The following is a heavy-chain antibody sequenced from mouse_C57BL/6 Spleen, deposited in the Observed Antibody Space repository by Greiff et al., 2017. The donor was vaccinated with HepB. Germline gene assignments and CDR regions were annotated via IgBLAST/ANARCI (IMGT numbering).Heavy chain of an antibody. J-gene: IGHJ1*03. CDR2: NYPGDGDT. Sequence: VQLQQSGAELVKPGASVKISCKASGYAFSSYWMNWVKQRPGKGLEWIGQNYPGDGDTNYNGKFKGKATLTADKSSSTAYMQLSSLTSEDSAVYFCARSDDNAYFDVWGTGTTVTVSS. CDR1: GYAFSSYW. CDR3: ARSDDNAYFDV. D-gene: IGHD2-4*01. V-gene: IGHV1-80*01.